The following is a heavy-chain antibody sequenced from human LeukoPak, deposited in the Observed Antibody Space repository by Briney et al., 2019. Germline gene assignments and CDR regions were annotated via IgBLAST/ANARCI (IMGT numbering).Heavy chain of an antibody. D-gene: IGHD3-9*01. CDR1: GGSFSYYY. Sequence: SETLSLTCAVYGGSFSYYYWSWIRQPPGKTLEWIGEINHSGSTNYNPSLKSRVTISVDTSKDQFSLKLSSVTAADTAVYYCAIRKYYDILTGYRKIPTSGFDPWGQGTLVTVSS. CDR2: INHSGST. CDR3: AIRKYYDILTGYRKIPTSGFDP. V-gene: IGHV4-34*01. J-gene: IGHJ5*02.